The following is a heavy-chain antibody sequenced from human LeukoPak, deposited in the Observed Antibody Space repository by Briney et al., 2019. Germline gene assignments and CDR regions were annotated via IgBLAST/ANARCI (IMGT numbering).Heavy chain of an antibody. J-gene: IGHJ4*02. CDR2: GYYSGRT. Sequence: SETLSLTCTVSGGTISSYYWSWIRQPPGQGLEWIGYGYYSGRTKYNPSLKSRVTISVDTSKNHLSLRLTSVAAADTAVYYCAGGTYSYGYDYWGQGTLVTVSS. CDR3: AGGTYSYGYDY. D-gene: IGHD5-18*01. V-gene: IGHV4-59*01. CDR1: GGTISSYY.